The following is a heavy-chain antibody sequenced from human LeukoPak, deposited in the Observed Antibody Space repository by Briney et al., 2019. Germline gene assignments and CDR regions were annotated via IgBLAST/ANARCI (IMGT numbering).Heavy chain of an antibody. CDR3: ARDIRVRYMPMVRAVEYYQYHAMDV. V-gene: IGHV3-74*01. CDR2: INSDGSDS. D-gene: IGHD3-10*01. Sequence: PPGGSLRLSCAASGFTFSSYWMHWVRQAPGKGLVWVSRINSDGSDSIYADSVKGRFTVSRDSSKSTLFLQMDSLRRDDTAVYYCARDIRVRYMPMVRAVEYYQYHAMDVWGQGTTVTVYS. CDR1: GFTFSSYW. J-gene: IGHJ6*02.